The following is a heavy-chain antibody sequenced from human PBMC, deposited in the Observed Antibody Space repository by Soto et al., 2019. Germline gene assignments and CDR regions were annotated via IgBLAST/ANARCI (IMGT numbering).Heavy chain of an antibody. Sequence: PSETLSLTCTVSGGSISSYYWSWIRQPPGKGLEWIGYIYYSGSTNYNPSLKSRVTISVDTSKNQFSLKLSSVTAADTAVYYCARGSYYDFWSGYANWFDPWGQGTLVTVSS. V-gene: IGHV4-59*01. J-gene: IGHJ5*02. CDR2: IYYSGST. CDR3: ARGSYYDFWSGYANWFDP. CDR1: GGSISSYY. D-gene: IGHD3-3*01.